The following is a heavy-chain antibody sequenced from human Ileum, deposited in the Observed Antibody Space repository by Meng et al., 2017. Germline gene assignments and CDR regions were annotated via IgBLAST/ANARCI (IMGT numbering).Heavy chain of an antibody. CDR1: GDSVSSNSAA. D-gene: IGHD1-26*01. J-gene: IGHJ4*02. Sequence: QVQLQQSGPGLVKPSQPLSPTCAISGDSVSSNSAAWNWIRQSPSRGLEWLGRTYYRSKWFNEYAVSVKSRITINPDTSENQFSLQLNSVTPEDAAVYYCARGGGSYYHFDYWGQGTLVTVSS. CDR2: TYYRSKWFN. V-gene: IGHV6-1*01. CDR3: ARGGGSYYHFDY.